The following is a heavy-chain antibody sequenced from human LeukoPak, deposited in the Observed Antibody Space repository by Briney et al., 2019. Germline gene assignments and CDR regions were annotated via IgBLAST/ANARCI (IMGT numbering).Heavy chain of an antibody. Sequence: GGSLRLSCAASGFTFSSYGMSWVRQAPGKGLEWVSAISGSGGSTYYADSVKGRFTISRDNSKNTLYLQMNSLRAEDTAVYYCAKGSYDSSGYYPDYWGQGTLVTVSS. CDR1: GFTFSSYG. J-gene: IGHJ4*02. V-gene: IGHV3-23*01. CDR2: ISGSGGST. CDR3: AKGSYDSSGYYPDY. D-gene: IGHD3-22*01.